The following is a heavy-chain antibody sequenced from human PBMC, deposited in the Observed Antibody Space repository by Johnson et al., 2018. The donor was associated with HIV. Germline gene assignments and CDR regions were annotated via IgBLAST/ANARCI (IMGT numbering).Heavy chain of an antibody. Sequence: VQLVESGGGVVQPGRSLRLSCAASGFTFSTYGMHWVRQAPGKGLEWVAVISYDGSNKYYADSVKGRFTISRDNSKNTLYLQMNSLRAEDTAVYYCAKDLFSAAAGTRNAFDIWGQGTMVTVSS. J-gene: IGHJ3*02. D-gene: IGHD6-13*01. CDR3: AKDLFSAAAGTRNAFDI. V-gene: IGHV3-30*18. CDR2: ISYDGSNK. CDR1: GFTFSTYG.